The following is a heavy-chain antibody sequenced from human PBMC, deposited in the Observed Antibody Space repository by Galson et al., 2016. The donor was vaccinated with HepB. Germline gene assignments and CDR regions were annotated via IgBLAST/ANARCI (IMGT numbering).Heavy chain of an antibody. CDR3: AKLIRTGSSGSDS. CDR1: GFTFSNYA. CDR2: IGGSGGNV. V-gene: IGHV3-23*01. D-gene: IGHD5-12*01. Sequence: ALRLSCAASGFTFSNYAMCWVSQAPGEGLEWVSAIGGSGGNVYIGDSVKGRFPISRDNSKNPLWLQMDSLRAEDTAVYFCAKLIRTGSSGSDSWGQGTLVTVSS. J-gene: IGHJ4*02.